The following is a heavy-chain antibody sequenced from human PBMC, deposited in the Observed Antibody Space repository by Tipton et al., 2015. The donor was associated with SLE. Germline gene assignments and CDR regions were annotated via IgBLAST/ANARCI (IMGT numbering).Heavy chain of an antibody. Sequence: QLVQSGGGVVQPGRSLRLSCAASGFSFSTNAMHWVRQAPGKGLEWVAVIWYDGSNKYYADSVKGRFTISRDSSKNTLYLQMNSLRAEDTAIYYCARDRNYYDSSGFFLDFWGQGTLVTVSS. D-gene: IGHD3-22*01. V-gene: IGHV3-33*01. J-gene: IGHJ4*02. CDR3: ARDRNYYDSSGFFLDF. CDR1: GFSFSTNA. CDR2: IWYDGSNK.